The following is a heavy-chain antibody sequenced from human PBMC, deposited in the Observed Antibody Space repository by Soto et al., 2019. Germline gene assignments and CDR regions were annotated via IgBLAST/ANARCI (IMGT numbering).Heavy chain of an antibody. J-gene: IGHJ6*02. CDR3: ARDRISLHDYYGMDV. V-gene: IGHV4-31*03. D-gene: IGHD2-15*01. Sequence: SETLSLTCTVSGGSISSGGYYWSWIRQHPGKGLEWIGYIYYSGSTYYSPSLKSRVTISVDTSKNQFSLKLSSVTAADTAVYYCARDRISLHDYYGMDVWGQGTTVTVSS. CDR1: GGSISSGGYY. CDR2: IYYSGST.